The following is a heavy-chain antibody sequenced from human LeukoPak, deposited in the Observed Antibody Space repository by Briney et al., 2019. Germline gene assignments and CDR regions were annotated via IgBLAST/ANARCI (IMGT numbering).Heavy chain of an antibody. CDR1: GYSFTSYW. CDR2: IYPGDSDT. CDR3: ARAGIQYSSSWFDFDY. Sequence: GESLKISCKGSGYSFTSYWIGWVRQMPGKGLEWMGIIYPGDSDTRYSPSFQGQVTISADKSISTAYLQWSSLKASDTAMYYCARAGIQYSSSWFDFDYWGQGTLVTVSS. V-gene: IGHV5-51*01. D-gene: IGHD6-13*01. J-gene: IGHJ4*02.